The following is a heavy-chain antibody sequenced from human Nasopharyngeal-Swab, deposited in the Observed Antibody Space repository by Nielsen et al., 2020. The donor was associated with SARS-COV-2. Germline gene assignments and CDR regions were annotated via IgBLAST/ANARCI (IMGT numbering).Heavy chain of an antibody. V-gene: IGHV3-11*03. D-gene: IGHD6-13*01. CDR2: ISSSSSYT. J-gene: IGHJ4*02. CDR3: ARSTSSSWYRPLDY. Sequence: GESLKLSCAASGFTFSDYYMSWILQAPGKGLEWVSYISSSSSYTDYADSVKGRFTISRDNAKNSLYLQMDNLRAEDTAVYYCARSTSSSWYRPLDYWGQGTLV. CDR1: GFTFSDYY.